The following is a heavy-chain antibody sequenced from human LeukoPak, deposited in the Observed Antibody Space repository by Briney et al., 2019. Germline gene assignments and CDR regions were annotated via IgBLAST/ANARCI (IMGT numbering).Heavy chain of an antibody. V-gene: IGHV1-69*06. J-gene: IGHJ6*03. D-gene: IGHD5-12*01. CDR1: GGTFASSV. Sequence: ASVKVSCKASGGTFASSVVTWVRQAPGQGLEWMGGIIPIFGTANYAQKFQGRVTITADKSTSTAYMELSSLRSEDTAVYYCARAPGYSGYDYYYYYMDVWGKGTTVTVSS. CDR3: ARAPGYSGYDYYYYYMDV. CDR2: IIPIFGTA.